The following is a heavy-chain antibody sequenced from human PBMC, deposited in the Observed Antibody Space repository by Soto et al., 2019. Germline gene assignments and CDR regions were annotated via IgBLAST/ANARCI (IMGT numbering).Heavy chain of an antibody. J-gene: IGHJ6*02. D-gene: IGHD3-10*01. Sequence: SVKVSCKASGGTFSSYAISWVRQAPGQGLEWMGGIIPIFGTANYAQKFQGRVTITADESTSTAYMELSSLRSEDTAVYYCARGGTMVRGPSHYYYGMDVWGQGTTVTVSS. CDR3: ARGGTMVRGPSHYYYGMDV. CDR1: GGTFSSYA. CDR2: IIPIFGTA. V-gene: IGHV1-69*13.